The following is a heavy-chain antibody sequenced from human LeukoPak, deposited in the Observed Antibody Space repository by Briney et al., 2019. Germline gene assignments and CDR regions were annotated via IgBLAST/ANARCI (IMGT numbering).Heavy chain of an antibody. CDR1: GYTFTSYY. J-gene: IGHJ4*02. D-gene: IGHD1-26*01. CDR3: ASAPGIVGATFFDY. V-gene: IGHV1-46*01. Sequence: ASVKVSCKASGYTFTSYYMHWVRQAPGQGLEWMGIINPSGGSTSYAQKFQGRVTITRDTSASTAYMELSSLRSEDTAVYYCASAPGIVGATFFDYWGQGTLVTVSS. CDR2: INPSGGST.